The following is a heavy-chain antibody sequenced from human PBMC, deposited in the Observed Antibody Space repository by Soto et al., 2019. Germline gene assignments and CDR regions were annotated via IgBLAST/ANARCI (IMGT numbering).Heavy chain of an antibody. CDR3: ARARGDSLGSWIDP. CDR1: GYTFTSYG. J-gene: IGHJ5*02. D-gene: IGHD2-21*02. CDR2: ISAYNGNT. V-gene: IGHV1-18*01. Sequence: QVQLVQSGAEVKKPGASVKVSCKASGYTFTSYGISWVRQAPGQGLEWMGLISAYNGNTNYAQKPQGRVTMTTDASTSTAYMELRSMRSDDTAGYYGARARGDSLGSWIDPWGQGTLVTVSS.